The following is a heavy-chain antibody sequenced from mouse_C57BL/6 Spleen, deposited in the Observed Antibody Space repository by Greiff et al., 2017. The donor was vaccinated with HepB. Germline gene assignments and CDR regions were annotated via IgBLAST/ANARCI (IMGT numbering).Heavy chain of an antibody. CDR1: GFTFSSYG. CDR3: ARQGTGKGYFDV. D-gene: IGHD4-1*01. CDR2: ISSGGSYT. Sequence: EVHLVESGGDLVKPGGSLKLSCAASGFTFSSYGMSWVRQTPDKRLEWVATISSGGSYTYYPDSVKGRFTISRDNAKNTLYLQMSSLKSEDTAMYYCARQGTGKGYFDVWGTGTTVTVSS. J-gene: IGHJ1*03. V-gene: IGHV5-6*01.